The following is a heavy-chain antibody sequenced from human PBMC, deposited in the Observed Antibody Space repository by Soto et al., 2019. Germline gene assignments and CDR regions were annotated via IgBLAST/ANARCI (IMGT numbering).Heavy chain of an antibody. V-gene: IGHV3-48*01. D-gene: IGHD4-17*01. CDR3: ARTWTMVSHDY. CDR2: ISSSSTI. Sequence: PGGSLRLSCAASGFTFSSYSMNWVRQAPGKGMEWVSYISSSSTIYYADSVKGRFTISRDNAKNSLYLQMNSLRAEDTAVYYCARTWTMVSHDYWGQRTLVNVSS. CDR1: GFTFSSYS. J-gene: IGHJ4*02.